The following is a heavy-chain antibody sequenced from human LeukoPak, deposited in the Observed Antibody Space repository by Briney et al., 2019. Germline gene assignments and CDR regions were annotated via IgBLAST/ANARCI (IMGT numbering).Heavy chain of an antibody. V-gene: IGHV4-61*02. CDR1: GGSISSGSYY. D-gene: IGHD6-13*01. J-gene: IGHJ6*03. CDR3: ARDANSRDDYYYYMDV. Sequence: SETLSLTCTVSGGSISSGSYYWSWIRQPAGKGLAWIGRIYTSGSTNYNPSLKSRVTISVDTSKNQFSLKLSSVTAADTAVYYCARDANSRDDYYYYMDVWGKGTTVTVSS. CDR2: IYTSGST.